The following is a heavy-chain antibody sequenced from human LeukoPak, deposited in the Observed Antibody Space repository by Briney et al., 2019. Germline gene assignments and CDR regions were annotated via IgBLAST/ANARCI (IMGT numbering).Heavy chain of an antibody. CDR3: ARGSPTPIVVVPAAVDAFDI. V-gene: IGHV4-39*07. J-gene: IGHJ3*02. D-gene: IGHD2-2*01. CDR1: GDSINNNNYY. CDR2: IYYNGRT. Sequence: SETLSLTCTVSGDSINNNNYYWGWIRQPPGKGLEWIGNIYYNGRTYYSPSLKSRVTISVDTSKNQFSLKLSSVTAADTAVYYCARGSPTPIVVVPAAVDAFDIWGQGTMVTVSS.